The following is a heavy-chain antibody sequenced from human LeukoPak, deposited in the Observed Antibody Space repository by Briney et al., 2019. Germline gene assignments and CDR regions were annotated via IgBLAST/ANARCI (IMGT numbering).Heavy chain of an antibody. CDR1: GGTFSSYA. CDR3: ARQLYYYGSGSPFDP. Sequence: SVKFSCNASGGTFSSYAISWVRQATGQGVEWMGRIIPILGIANHSQKCQGRVTITADKSTSTAYMELSSLRSEDTAVYYCARQLYYYGSGSPFDPWGQGTLVTVSS. J-gene: IGHJ5*02. CDR2: IIPILGIA. D-gene: IGHD3-10*01. V-gene: IGHV1-69*04.